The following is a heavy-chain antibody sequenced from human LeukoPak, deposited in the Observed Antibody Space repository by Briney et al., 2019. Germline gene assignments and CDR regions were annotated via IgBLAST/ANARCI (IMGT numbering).Heavy chain of an antibody. Sequence: GGSLRLSCAASGLSFSNYAMYWVRQAPGKGLEWVSAIGGTGGNIFYTDSVKGRFTISRDNSKNTLYLHMNSLRAEDTAIYYCVRDNYSYRLDVWGQGTLVTVSS. V-gene: IGHV3-23*01. J-gene: IGHJ4*02. CDR2: IGGTGGNI. D-gene: IGHD2-21*01. CDR1: GLSFSNYA. CDR3: VRDNYSYRLDV.